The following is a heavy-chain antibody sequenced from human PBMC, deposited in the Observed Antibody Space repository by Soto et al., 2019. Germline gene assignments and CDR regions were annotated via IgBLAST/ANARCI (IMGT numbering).Heavy chain of an antibody. CDR3: ATLFYYDSSGGSFDY. CDR2: INPNSGGT. V-gene: IGHV1-2*04. D-gene: IGHD3-22*01. J-gene: IGHJ4*02. Sequence: GASVQVSCKASGYTFTGYYMHWVRQAPGQGLEWMGWINPNSGGTNYAQKFQGWVTMTRDTSISTAYMELSRLRSDDTAVYYCATLFYYDSSGGSFDYWGQGTLVTVSS. CDR1: GYTFTGYY.